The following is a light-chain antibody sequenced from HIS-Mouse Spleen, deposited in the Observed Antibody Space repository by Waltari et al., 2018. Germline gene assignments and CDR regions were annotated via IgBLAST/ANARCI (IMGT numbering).Light chain of an antibody. J-gene: IGLJ2*01. V-gene: IGLV3-19*01. CDR1: SLRTYD. CDR3: NSRDSSGNHVV. Sequence: SSELTQDPAVSVALGQTVRITCQGDSLRTYDASWYQQNPGQAPVLCIYGKNNRPSGIPDRFSGSSSGNTASLTITGAQAEDEADYYCNSRDSSGNHVVFGGGTKLTVL. CDR2: GKN.